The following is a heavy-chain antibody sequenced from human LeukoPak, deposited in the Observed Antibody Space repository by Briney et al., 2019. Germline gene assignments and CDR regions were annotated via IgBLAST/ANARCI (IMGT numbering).Heavy chain of an antibody. CDR3: VSRRDLGWHYDI. J-gene: IGHJ4*02. Sequence: GGSLRLTCAASGFTFRSYAMSWVRQAPGKGLEWVSGFSGGGDNTHYAYSVKGRFTISRDISKNTLYLQMNSLSAEDTAVYYCVSRRDLGWHYDIGGEGTRDTVFS. D-gene: IGHD3-22*01. CDR1: GFTFRSYA. CDR2: FSGGGDNT. V-gene: IGHV3-23*01.